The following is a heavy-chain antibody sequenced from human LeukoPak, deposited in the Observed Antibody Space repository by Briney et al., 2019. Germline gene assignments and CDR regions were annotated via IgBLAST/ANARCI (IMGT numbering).Heavy chain of an antibody. CDR1: GFTFSGYA. J-gene: IGHJ4*02. V-gene: IGHV3-53*01. D-gene: IGHD5-12*01. CDR2: IYSGGST. Sequence: TGGSLRLSCEASGFTFSGYAVSWVRQAPGKGLEWVSVIYSGGSTYYADSVKGRFTISRDNSKNTLYLQMNSLRAEDTAVYYCARGRGASDFWGQGTLVTVSS. CDR3: ARGRGASDF.